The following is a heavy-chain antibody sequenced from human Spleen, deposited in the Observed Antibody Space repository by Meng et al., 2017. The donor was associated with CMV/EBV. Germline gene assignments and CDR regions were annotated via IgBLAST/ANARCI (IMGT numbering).Heavy chain of an antibody. CDR3: ARGADWQHYYFDY. D-gene: IGHD3-9*01. V-gene: IGHV4-4*02. CDR2: IYHSAGT. J-gene: IGHJ4*02. CDR1: GGSVTSSHW. Sequence: VSGGSVTSSHWWSWVRQPPGKGLEWIGEIYHSAGTNYNPSLESRVTISVDTVRNQFSLRLTSVTAADTAVYYCARGADWQHYYFDYWGQGALVTVSS.